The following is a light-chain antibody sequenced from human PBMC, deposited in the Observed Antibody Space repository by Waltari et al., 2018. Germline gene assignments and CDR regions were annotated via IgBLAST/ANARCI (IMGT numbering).Light chain of an antibody. CDR2: EVS. Sequence: QSALTQPASVSGSPGQSITISFTGTSRDVGSYNLVSWYQQHPVKAPKLIIYEVSKRPSGVSSRFSGSESGNTASLTISGLQAEDEADYYCCSDAGSSTLVFGGGTKLTVL. CDR3: CSDAGSSTLV. V-gene: IGLV2-23*02. CDR1: SRDVGSYNL. J-gene: IGLJ3*02.